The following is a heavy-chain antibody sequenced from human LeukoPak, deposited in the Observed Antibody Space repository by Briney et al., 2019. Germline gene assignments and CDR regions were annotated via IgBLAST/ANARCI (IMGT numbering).Heavy chain of an antibody. CDR1: GYTSTGYY. CDR2: INPNSGGT. V-gene: IGHV1-2*02. Sequence: GASVKVSCKASGYTSTGYYMHWVRQAPGQGLEWMGWINPNSGGTNYAQKFQGRVTMTRDTSISTAYMELSRLRSDDTAVYYCARDLRDCSSTSCYTDGGDNAFDIWGQGTMVTVSS. CDR3: ARDLRDCSSTSCYTDGGDNAFDI. D-gene: IGHD2-2*02. J-gene: IGHJ3*02.